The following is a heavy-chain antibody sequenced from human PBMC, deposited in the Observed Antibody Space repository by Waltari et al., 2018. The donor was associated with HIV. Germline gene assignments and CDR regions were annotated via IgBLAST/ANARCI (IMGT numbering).Heavy chain of an antibody. CDR1: GYTFTDFH. Sequence: QVLLVQSGAEVKKPGASVKVSCQASGYTFTDFHMHWVRQAPGQGPERMGWINCRTGATRDLDKFQGRVTMTRDTSLKTAYIEISGLTSDDTAVYYCAKEPDFSGSGSYLRNWGQGTLVTVSS. CDR3: AKEPDFSGSGSYLRN. J-gene: IGHJ4*02. CDR2: INCRTGAT. D-gene: IGHD3-10*01. V-gene: IGHV1-2*02.